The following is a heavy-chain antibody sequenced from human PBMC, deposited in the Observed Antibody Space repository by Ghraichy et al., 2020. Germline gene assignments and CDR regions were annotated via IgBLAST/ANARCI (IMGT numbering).Heavy chain of an antibody. D-gene: IGHD2-15*01. CDR2: INPSGGST. CDR3: AREGEGYCSGGSCSPVDY. CDR1: GYTFTSYY. J-gene: IGHJ4*02. V-gene: IGHV1-46*01. Sequence: ASVKVSCKASGYTFTSYYMHWVRQAPGQGLEWMGIINPSGGSTSYAQKFQGRVTMTRDTSTSTVYMELSSLRSEDTAVYYCAREGEGYCSGGSCSPVDYWGQGTQVTVSS.